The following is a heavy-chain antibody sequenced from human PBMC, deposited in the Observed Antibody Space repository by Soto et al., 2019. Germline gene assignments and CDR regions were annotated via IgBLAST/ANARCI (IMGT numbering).Heavy chain of an antibody. V-gene: IGHV5-10-1*01. D-gene: IGHD3-16*02. Sequence: PGESLKISCKGSGYSFTSYWISWVRQMPGKGLEWMGRIDPSDSYTNYSPSFQGHVTISADKSISTAYLQWSSLKALDTAMYYGSSHRSYGMGFWGQGTTVTVSS. CDR2: IDPSDSYT. CDR3: SSHRSYGMGF. CDR1: GYSFTSYW. J-gene: IGHJ6*02.